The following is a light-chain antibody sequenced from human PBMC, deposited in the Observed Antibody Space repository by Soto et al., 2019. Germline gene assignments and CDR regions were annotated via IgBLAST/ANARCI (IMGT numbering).Light chain of an antibody. CDR3: QQYNGYSTWT. CDR2: DAT. CDR1: QSIDRW. Sequence: DIQMTQSPSTLSASVGDRVTITCRASQSIDRWLAWYQQKPGKAPKVLIWDATTLHRGVPSRFSGSRSGTEFTLTIXXXXXXDFATYYCQQYNGYSTWTFGQG. J-gene: IGKJ1*01. V-gene: IGKV1-5*01.